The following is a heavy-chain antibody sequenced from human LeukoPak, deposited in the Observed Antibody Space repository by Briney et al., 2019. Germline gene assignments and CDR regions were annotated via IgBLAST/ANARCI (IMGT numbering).Heavy chain of an antibody. Sequence: GASVKVSCKASGGTFSSYAISWVRQAPGQGLERMGRIIPIFGTANYAQKFQGRVTITTDESTSTAYMELSSLRSEDTAVYYCARRRFSAYYFDYWGQGTLVTVSS. CDR3: ARRRFSAYYFDY. V-gene: IGHV1-69*05. CDR2: IIPIFGTA. CDR1: GGTFSSYA. J-gene: IGHJ4*02.